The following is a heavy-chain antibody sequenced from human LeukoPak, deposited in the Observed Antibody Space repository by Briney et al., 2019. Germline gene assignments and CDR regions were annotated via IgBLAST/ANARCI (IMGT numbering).Heavy chain of an antibody. J-gene: IGHJ5*02. Sequence: SETLSLTCTVSGGSISSYYWSWIWQPPGEGLGWIGYIYYSGSTNYNPSLKSRVTISVDTSKNQFSLKLSSVTAADTAVYYCARLPSRGRFDPWGQGTLVTVSS. D-gene: IGHD5-12*01. CDR3: ARLPSRGRFDP. CDR2: IYYSGST. V-gene: IGHV4-59*01. CDR1: GGSISSYY.